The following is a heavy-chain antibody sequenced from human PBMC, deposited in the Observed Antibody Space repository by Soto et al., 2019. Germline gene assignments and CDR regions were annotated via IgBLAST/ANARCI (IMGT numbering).Heavy chain of an antibody. D-gene: IGHD6-6*01. CDR1: GFTFSSYA. CDR2: ISYDGSNK. CDR3: ARALGIASRPNYYYYGMDV. J-gene: IGHJ6*02. Sequence: QVQLVGSGGGVVQPGRSLRLSCAASGFTFSSYAMHWVRQAPGKGLEWVAVISYDGSNKYYADSVKGRFTISRDNSKNTLYLQMNSLRAEDTAVYYCARALGIASRPNYYYYGMDVWGLGTTVTVSS. V-gene: IGHV3-30-3*01.